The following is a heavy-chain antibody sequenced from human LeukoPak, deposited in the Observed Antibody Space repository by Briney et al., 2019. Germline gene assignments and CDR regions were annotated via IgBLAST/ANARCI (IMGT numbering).Heavy chain of an antibody. D-gene: IGHD2-15*01. CDR2: ISSSNNI. Sequence: PGGSLRLSCAVSGFRFSDYSMNWVRQAPGKGLEWVSYISSSNNIYYADSVKGRFTISRDNAKNSLYLEMNSLRADDTAVYYCARDRHLASWGQGTLVTVSS. J-gene: IGHJ5*02. V-gene: IGHV3-69-1*01. CDR1: GFRFSDYS. CDR3: ARDRHLAS.